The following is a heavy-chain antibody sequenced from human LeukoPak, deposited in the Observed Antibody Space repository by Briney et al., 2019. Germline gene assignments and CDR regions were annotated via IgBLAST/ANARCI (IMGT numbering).Heavy chain of an antibody. J-gene: IGHJ4*02. CDR3: ANLDGYNADY. D-gene: IGHD5-24*01. CDR1: GFTFSSYG. Sequence: GGSLRLSCAASGFTFSSYGMHWVRQAPGKGLEWVAVISYDGSNKYYADSVKGRFTISRDNTKNTLYLQMNSLRAEDTAVYYCANLDGYNADYWGQGTLVTVSS. CDR2: ISYDGSNK. V-gene: IGHV3-30*18.